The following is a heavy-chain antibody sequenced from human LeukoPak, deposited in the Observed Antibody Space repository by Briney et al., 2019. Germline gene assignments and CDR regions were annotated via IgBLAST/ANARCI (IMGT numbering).Heavy chain of an antibody. J-gene: IGHJ4*02. Sequence: SETLSLTCTVSGGSLSSYYWSWIRQPPGKGLEWIGYIYYSGSTNYNPSLKSRVTTSVDTAKNQFSLKLSSVTAADTAVYYCARDRIDYYGSGSYYTSIFDYWGQGTLVTVSS. CDR1: GGSLSSYY. CDR2: IYYSGST. CDR3: ARDRIDYYGSGSYYTSIFDY. V-gene: IGHV4-59*01. D-gene: IGHD3-10*01.